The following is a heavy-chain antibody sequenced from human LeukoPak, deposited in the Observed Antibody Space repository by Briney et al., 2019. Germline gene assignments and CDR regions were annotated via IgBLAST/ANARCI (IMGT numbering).Heavy chain of an antibody. CDR2: IYHSGST. CDR1: GGSISSGGYS. D-gene: IGHD3-22*01. J-gene: IGHJ3*02. CDR3: AREHHYYDSSGKREAFDI. Sequence: SQTLSLTCAVSGGSISSGGYSWSWIRQPPGKGLEWIGYIYHSGSTNYNPSLKSRVTISVDTSKNRFSLKLSSVTAADTAVYYCAREHHYYDSSGKREAFDIWGQGTMVTVSS. V-gene: IGHV4-30-2*01.